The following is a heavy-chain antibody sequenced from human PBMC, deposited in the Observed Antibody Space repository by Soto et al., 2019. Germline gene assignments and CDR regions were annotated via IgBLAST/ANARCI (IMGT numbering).Heavy chain of an antibody. D-gene: IGHD3-10*01. Sequence: SETLSLTCTVSGGSISSGDYYWSWIRQPPGKGLEWIGYIYYSGSTYYNPSLKSRVTISVDTSKNQFSLKLSSVTAADTAVYYCARESLVRGVIITGGWFDPWGQGTLVTVSS. V-gene: IGHV4-30-4*01. CDR1: GGSISSGDYY. J-gene: IGHJ5*02. CDR2: IYYSGST. CDR3: ARESLVRGVIITGGWFDP.